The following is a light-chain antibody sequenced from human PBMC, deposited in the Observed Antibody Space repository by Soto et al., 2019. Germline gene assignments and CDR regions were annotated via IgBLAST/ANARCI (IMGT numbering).Light chain of an antibody. Sequence: QSVLTQPRSVSGSPGQSVTISCTGTSNDVGDYDYVSWYQQHPGKVPKLIIYDVTRRPSGVPDRFSGSKSGNTASLTISGLRAEDEADYCCCSYAGRTTVFGTGTKLTVL. J-gene: IGLJ1*01. V-gene: IGLV2-11*01. CDR2: DVT. CDR3: CSYAGRTTV. CDR1: SNDVGDYDY.